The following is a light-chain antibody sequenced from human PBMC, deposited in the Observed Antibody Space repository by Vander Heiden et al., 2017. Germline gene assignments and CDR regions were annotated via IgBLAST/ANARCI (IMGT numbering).Light chain of an antibody. V-gene: IGLV7-46*01. J-gene: IGLJ3*02. Sequence: QAVMTQEPSLTVSPGGTVTLTCGSSTGAVTSGHYPYWFQQKPGQAPRTLIYDTSNKHSWTPARFSGSLLGGKAALTLSGAQPEDEAEYYCLLSYSGARQVFGGGTKLTVL. CDR3: LLSYSGARQV. CDR1: TGAVTSGHY. CDR2: DTS.